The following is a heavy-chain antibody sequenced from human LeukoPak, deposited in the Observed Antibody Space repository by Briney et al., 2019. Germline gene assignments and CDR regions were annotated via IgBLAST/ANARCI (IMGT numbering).Heavy chain of an antibody. D-gene: IGHD2-21*02. J-gene: IGHJ4*02. CDR3: ARRTASDYYFDY. V-gene: IGHV3-48*01. CDR2: ISSSSSTI. Sequence: GGALRLSCAASGFSFSSYSMNWVRQAPGKGGGGVSYISSSSSTIYYADSVKGRFTISRDNAKNSLYLQMNSLRAEDTAVYYCARRTASDYYFDYWGQGTLVTVSS. CDR1: GFSFSSYS.